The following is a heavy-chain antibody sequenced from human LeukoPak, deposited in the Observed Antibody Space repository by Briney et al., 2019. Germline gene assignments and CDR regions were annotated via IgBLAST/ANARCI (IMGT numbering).Heavy chain of an antibody. CDR1: GFPFSDYS. D-gene: IGHD2-2*03. CDR3: ARDQTGQAWIY. V-gene: IGHV3-7*04. Sequence: SGGSLRLSCAASGFPFSDYSMNWVRQAPGKGLEWVANINQDGREKHSVDSVKGRFTFSRDNARNSLYLQMNSLRAEDTAMYYCARDQTGQAWIYWGQGTLVTVSS. J-gene: IGHJ4*02. CDR2: INQDGREK.